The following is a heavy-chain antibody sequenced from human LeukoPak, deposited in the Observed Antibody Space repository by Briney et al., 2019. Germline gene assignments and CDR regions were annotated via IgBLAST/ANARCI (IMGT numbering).Heavy chain of an antibody. Sequence: GGSLRLSCAASGFTFSNCWLGWVRQAPGKGLEWVANINQDGSERYFVDSVRGRFTISRDNAKNSLFLQINSLRAEDTAVYYCAISPPAQARWGYYFDYWGQGTLVTVSS. CDR3: AISPPAQARWGYYFDY. V-gene: IGHV3-7*01. CDR1: GFTFSNCW. CDR2: INQDGSER. D-gene: IGHD2-21*01. J-gene: IGHJ4*02.